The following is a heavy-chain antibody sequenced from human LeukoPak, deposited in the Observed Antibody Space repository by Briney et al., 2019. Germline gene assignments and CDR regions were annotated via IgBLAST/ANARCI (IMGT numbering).Heavy chain of an antibody. Sequence: SETLSLTCTVSGGPISSSRYYWGWIRQPPGKGLEWIGSIYYSGGTNYNPSLKSRVTISVDTSKNQFSLMLSSVTAADTAVYYCARGYDSSAYYPFNYWGQGTLVTVSS. D-gene: IGHD3-22*01. CDR1: GGPISSSRYY. CDR2: IYYSGGT. V-gene: IGHV4-39*07. J-gene: IGHJ4*02. CDR3: ARGYDSSAYYPFNY.